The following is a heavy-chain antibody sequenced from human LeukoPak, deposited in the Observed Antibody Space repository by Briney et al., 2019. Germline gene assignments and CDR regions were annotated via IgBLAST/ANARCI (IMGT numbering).Heavy chain of an antibody. V-gene: IGHV3-23*01. Sequence: GGSLRLSCEASGFTFSSYAMGWVRQAAGKGLEWVSVASESGVSTHYADSVKGRFTIYRDNSKNTLYLQMNSLRAEDTAIYYCARGSSAAAESYFDSWGQGTLVTVSS. CDR1: GFTFSSYA. D-gene: IGHD6-25*01. J-gene: IGHJ4*02. CDR3: ARGSSAAAESYFDS. CDR2: ASESGVST.